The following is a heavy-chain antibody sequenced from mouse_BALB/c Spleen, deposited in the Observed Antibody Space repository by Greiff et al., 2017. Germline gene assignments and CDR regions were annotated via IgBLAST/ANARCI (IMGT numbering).Heavy chain of an antibody. Sequence: VKLVESGPGLVAPSQSLSITCTVSGFSLTSYGVHWVRQPPGKGLEWLGVIWAGGSTNYNSALMSRLSISKDNSKSQVFLKMNSLQTDDTAMYYCASYYGYGYWYFDVWGAGTTVTVSS. D-gene: IGHD2-2*01. CDR2: IWAGGST. V-gene: IGHV2-9*02. CDR3: ASYYGYGYWYFDV. J-gene: IGHJ1*01. CDR1: GFSLTSYG.